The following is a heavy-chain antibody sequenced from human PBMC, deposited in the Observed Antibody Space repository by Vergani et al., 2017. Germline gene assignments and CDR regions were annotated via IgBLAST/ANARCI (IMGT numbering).Heavy chain of an antibody. D-gene: IGHD4-17*01. CDR2: ISYDGSNK. Sequence: QVQLVESGGGVVQPGRSLRLSCAASGFTFSSYAMHWVRQAPGKGLEWVAVISYDGSNKYYADSVKGRFTISRDNSKNTLCLQMNSLRAEDTAVYYCARATLYGDYVWGFGYWGQGTLVTVSS. CDR3: ARATLYGDYVWGFGY. CDR1: GFTFSSYA. V-gene: IGHV3-30-3*01. J-gene: IGHJ4*02.